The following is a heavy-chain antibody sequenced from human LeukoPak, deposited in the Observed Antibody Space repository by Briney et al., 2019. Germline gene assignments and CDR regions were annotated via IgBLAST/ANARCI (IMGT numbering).Heavy chain of an antibody. V-gene: IGHV4-59*11. CDR3: ARHSKRVWFDP. Sequence: SETLSLTCTVAGGSISSHYWSWIRQPPGKGLEWIGYIYYRGSTNYNPSLKSRVTISVDTSKNQFSLKLSSVTAADTAVYYCARHSKRVWFDPWGQGTLVTVSS. D-gene: IGHD6-13*01. CDR2: IYYRGST. J-gene: IGHJ5*02. CDR1: GGSISSHY.